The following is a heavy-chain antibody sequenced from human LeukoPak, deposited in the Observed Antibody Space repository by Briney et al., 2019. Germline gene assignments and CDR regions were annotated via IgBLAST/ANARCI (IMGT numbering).Heavy chain of an antibody. CDR2: INSDGSFT. CDR1: GFTFSSYW. V-gene: IGHV3-74*01. D-gene: IGHD3-22*01. Sequence: LRLSCAASGFTFSSYWMHWVRHAPGKGLVCVSRINSDGSFTIYADSVKGRFTISRDNAKNTLYLQMNSLRAEDTAVYYCARGLPYDSSGYYPFDYWGQGTLVTVSS. CDR3: ARGLPYDSSGYYPFDY. J-gene: IGHJ4*02.